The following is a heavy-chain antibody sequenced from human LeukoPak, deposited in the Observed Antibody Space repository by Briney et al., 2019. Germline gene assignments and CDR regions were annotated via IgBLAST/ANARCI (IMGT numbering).Heavy chain of an antibody. J-gene: IGHJ3*02. D-gene: IGHD3-10*01. CDR3: ARSRIMVRGVIINDAFDI. Sequence: GASVKVSCKASGYTFTSYDINWVRQATGQGLEWMGWMNPNSGNTGYAQKFRGRVTMTRNTSISTAYMELSSLRSEDTAVYYCARSRIMVRGVIINDAFDIWGQGTMVTVSS. V-gene: IGHV1-8*01. CDR1: GYTFTSYD. CDR2: MNPNSGNT.